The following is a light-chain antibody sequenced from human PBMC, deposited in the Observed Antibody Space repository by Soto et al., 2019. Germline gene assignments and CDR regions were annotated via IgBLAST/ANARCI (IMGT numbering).Light chain of an antibody. V-gene: IGLV2-14*01. Sequence: QAVSVSGSPGQSITISCTGTSSDVGGYNYVSWYQQHPGKAPKLMIYEVTKRPSGVSNRFSGSKSGNTASLTISGLQAEDESDYYCCSYAGSSTLVFGGGTKVTVL. CDR1: SSDVGGYNY. CDR2: EVT. CDR3: CSYAGSSTLV. J-gene: IGLJ2*01.